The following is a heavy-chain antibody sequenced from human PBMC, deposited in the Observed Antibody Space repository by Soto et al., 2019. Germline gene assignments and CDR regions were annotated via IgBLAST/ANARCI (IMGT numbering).Heavy chain of an antibody. Sequence: QITLKESGPTLVKPTQTLTLTCTFSGFSLSTSGVGVGWIRQPPGKVLEWLALIYWDDDKRYSPALKSRLTITKDTSKNQVVLRLTNMDPVDTATCFCAKSRDAYIQFDYWGQGTPVTVSS. V-gene: IGHV2-5*02. CDR3: AKSRDAYIQFDY. CDR2: IYWDDDK. D-gene: IGHD2-2*01. J-gene: IGHJ4*02. CDR1: GFSLSTSGVG.